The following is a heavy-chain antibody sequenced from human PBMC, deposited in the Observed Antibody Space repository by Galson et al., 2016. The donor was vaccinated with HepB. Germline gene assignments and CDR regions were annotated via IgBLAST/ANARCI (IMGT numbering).Heavy chain of an antibody. J-gene: IGHJ6*02. CDR1: GGSISSGDYF. Sequence: TLSLTCTVSGGSISSGDYFWSWIRQHPGKGLEWIGYIYYTGRAYYNPSLKTRIVISVATSKNQFSLKLGSVTAADTGVYYCARDISAVNRVGYYGMDVWGQGTTVTVS. D-gene: IGHD6-13*01. CDR3: ARDISAVNRVGYYGMDV. CDR2: IYYTGRA. V-gene: IGHV4-31*03.